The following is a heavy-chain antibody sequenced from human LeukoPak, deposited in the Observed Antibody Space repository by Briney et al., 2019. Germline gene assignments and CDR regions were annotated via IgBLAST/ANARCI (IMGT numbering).Heavy chain of an antibody. J-gene: IGHJ4*02. CDR2: IYSSGST. D-gene: IGHD3-9*01. V-gene: IGHV3-53*01. CDR3: ARGNYDILTGYLYYDY. CDR1: GFSVSSNY. Sequence: GGSLRLSCAASGFSVSSNYMSWVRQAPGKGLECVSVIYSSGSTFYADSVKDRFTISRDNSKNTLYLQMSSLRAEDTAVYYCARGNYDILTGYLYYDYWGQGTLVTVSS.